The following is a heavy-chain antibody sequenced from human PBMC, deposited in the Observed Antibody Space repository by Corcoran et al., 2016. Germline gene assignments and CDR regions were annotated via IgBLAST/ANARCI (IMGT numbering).Heavy chain of an antibody. J-gene: IGHJ4*02. Sequence: EVQLVQSGAEVKKPGESLKISCKGSGYIFTTYWIGWVRQLPGKGLEWMGIIYPGDSDTRYSPSFQGQVTISADKSISTAYLQWSSLKASDTAMYYLAGHLVGAATGSPFDYWGQGTLVTVSS. V-gene: IGHV5-51*01. CDR2: IYPGDSDT. CDR1: GYIFTTYW. D-gene: IGHD1-26*01. CDR3: AGHLVGAATGSPFDY.